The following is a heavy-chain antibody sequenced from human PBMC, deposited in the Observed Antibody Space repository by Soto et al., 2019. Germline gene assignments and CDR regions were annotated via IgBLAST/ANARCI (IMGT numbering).Heavy chain of an antibody. D-gene: IGHD3-9*01. J-gene: IGHJ3*02. CDR2: VYCSGRT. CDR3: ANTYYDILTGYHDAFDI. V-gene: IGHV4-39*01. Sequence: SETLSLTCTVSGGSISSCSYYWGWVRQPPGKGLECIGSVYCSGRTYYNPSLKSRVTISVDTSKNQFSLKLSSVTAADTAVYYCANTYYDILTGYHDAFDIWGQGTMVTGS. CDR1: GGSISSCSYY.